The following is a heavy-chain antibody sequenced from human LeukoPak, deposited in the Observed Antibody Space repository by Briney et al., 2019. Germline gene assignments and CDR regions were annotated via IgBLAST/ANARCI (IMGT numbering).Heavy chain of an antibody. Sequence: PGGSLRLSCAASAFTFSTYAMNWVRQAPGKGLEWVSSISSGGGTTYYADSVKGRFTISRDNSKNTLYLQMNSLRPEDTAMYYCANAVCTTSSCSGFYGMDVWGQGTRSPSP. CDR1: AFTFSTYA. CDR3: ANAVCTTSSCSGFYGMDV. J-gene: IGHJ6*02. V-gene: IGHV3-23*01. CDR2: ISSGGGTT. D-gene: IGHD2-2*01.